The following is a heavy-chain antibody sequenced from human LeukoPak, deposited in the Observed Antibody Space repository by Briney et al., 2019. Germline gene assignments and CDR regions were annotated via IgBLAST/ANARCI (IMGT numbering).Heavy chain of an antibody. CDR3: ARSYDFWSGFSNPDAFDI. CDR1: GDSISSYY. V-gene: IGHV4-59*01. D-gene: IGHD3-3*01. J-gene: IGHJ3*02. Sequence: SETLSLTCTVSGDSISSYYWSWIRQPPGKGVEWIGYIYYSGSTNYNPSLKSLVTISVDTSKNQFSLKLSSVTAADTAVYYCARSYDFWSGFSNPDAFDIWGQGTMVSVSS. CDR2: IYYSGST.